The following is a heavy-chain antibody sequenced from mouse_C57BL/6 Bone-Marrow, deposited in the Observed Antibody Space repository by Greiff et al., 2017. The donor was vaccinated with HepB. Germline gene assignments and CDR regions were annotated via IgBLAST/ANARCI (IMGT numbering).Heavy chain of an antibody. CDR1: GFSLTSYG. Sequence: QVQLQQSGPGLVAPSQRLSITCTVSGFSLTSYGVDWVRQSPGKGLEWLGVIWGVGSTNYNSALKSRLSISKDNSKSQVFLKMNSLQTDDTAMYYCASGDLNYYGSSYRFAYWGQGTLVTVSA. CDR2: IWGVGST. V-gene: IGHV2-6*01. D-gene: IGHD1-1*01. CDR3: ASGDLNYYGSSYRFAY. J-gene: IGHJ3*01.